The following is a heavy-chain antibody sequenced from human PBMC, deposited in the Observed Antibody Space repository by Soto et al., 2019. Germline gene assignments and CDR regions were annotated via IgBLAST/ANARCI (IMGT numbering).Heavy chain of an antibody. CDR2: INPDSGST. V-gene: IGHV1-2*02. D-gene: IGHD1-1*01. CDR3: VRDTGRSLASGRFDA. CDR1: GYTFTASY. Sequence: QVQLVQSGAELKKPGASVKVSCKASGYTFTASYIHWVRQAPGQGLEWMGWINPDSGSTNYARKFQGRVTLTGDTSISTAYMELNTLKSDDSALYYCVRDTGRSLASGRFDAWGQGTLVTVSS. J-gene: IGHJ4*02.